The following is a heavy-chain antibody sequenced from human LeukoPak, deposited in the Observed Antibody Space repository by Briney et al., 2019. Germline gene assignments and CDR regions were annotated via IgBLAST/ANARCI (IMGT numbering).Heavy chain of an antibody. CDR1: GFTFSSYA. V-gene: IGHV3-30-3*01. D-gene: IGHD3-22*01. CDR3: ARDIESSGYLAPSGAFDI. Sequence: PGGSLRLSCAASGFTFSSYAMPWVRQAPGKGLEWVAVISYDGSNKYYADSVKGRFTISRDNSKNTLYLQMNSLRAEDTAVYYCARDIESSGYLAPSGAFDIWGQGTMVTVSS. J-gene: IGHJ3*02. CDR2: ISYDGSNK.